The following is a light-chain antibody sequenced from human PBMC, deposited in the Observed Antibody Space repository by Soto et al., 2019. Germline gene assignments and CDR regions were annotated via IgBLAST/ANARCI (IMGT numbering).Light chain of an antibody. CDR3: RQYGSSTQT. Sequence: EIGLTQSPGTLPLSPGERATLSCRASQSVSSSYLAWYQQKPGQAPRLLIYGASSRATGIPDRFSGNGSGTDFTLTISRLEPEDFAVYYCRQYGSSTQTFGQGTKVEIK. CDR2: GAS. V-gene: IGKV3-20*01. CDR1: QSVSSSY. J-gene: IGKJ1*01.